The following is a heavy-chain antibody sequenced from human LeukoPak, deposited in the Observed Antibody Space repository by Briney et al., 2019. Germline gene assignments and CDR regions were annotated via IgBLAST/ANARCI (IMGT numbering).Heavy chain of an antibody. CDR2: ISAYNGNT. Sequence: ASVKVSCKASGGTFSSYAISWVRQAPGQGLEWMGWISAYNGNTNYAQKLQGRVTMTTDTSTSTAYMELRSLRSDDTAVYYCARGLGDFWSGYLNWFDPWGQGTLVTVSS. D-gene: IGHD3-3*01. V-gene: IGHV1-18*01. CDR1: GGTFSSYA. CDR3: ARGLGDFWSGYLNWFDP. J-gene: IGHJ5*02.